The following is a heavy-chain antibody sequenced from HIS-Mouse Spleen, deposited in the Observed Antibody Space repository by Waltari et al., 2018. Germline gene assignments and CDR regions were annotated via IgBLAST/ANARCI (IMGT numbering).Heavy chain of an antibody. CDR2: INSDGSST. D-gene: IGHD3-3*01. J-gene: IGHJ4*02. Sequence: EVQLVESGGGLVQPGGSLRLSCAASGFTFSSSGMHWVCQAPGKGLVWVSRINSDGSSTSYADSVKGRFTISRDNAKNTLYLQMNSLRAEDTAVYYCAGGPGHYDFWSGYSPLLDYWGQGTLVTVSS. CDR1: GFTFSSSG. CDR3: AGGPGHYDFWSGYSPLLDY. V-gene: IGHV3-74*01.